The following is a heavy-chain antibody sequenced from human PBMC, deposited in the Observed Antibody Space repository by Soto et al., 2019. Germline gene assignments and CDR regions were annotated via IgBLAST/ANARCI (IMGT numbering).Heavy chain of an antibody. CDR1: GYTFAGYY. D-gene: IGHD6-6*01. CDR3: ATGGIIAAPKSPGYYYYYMDV. J-gene: IGHJ6*03. CDR2: FNPNDGGT. V-gene: IGHV1-24*01. Sequence: ASVKVSCKASGYTFAGYYMHWVRQAPGKGLEWMGWFNPNDGGTIYAQKFQGRVTTTEDTSTDTAYMELSSLRSEDTAVYYCATGGIIAAPKSPGYYYYYMDVWGKGTTVTVSS.